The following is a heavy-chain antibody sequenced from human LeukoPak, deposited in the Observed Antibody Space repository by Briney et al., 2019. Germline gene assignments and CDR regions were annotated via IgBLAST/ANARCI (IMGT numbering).Heavy chain of an antibody. V-gene: IGHV7-4-1*02. Sequence: ASVKVSCKASGYTFTSYAMSWVRQAPGQGLEWRGWIDTYTGNPTYAQGFTGRFVFSLYTSVSTAYLQISSLKAEDTAVYYCARFMAAAGTVAFDIWGQGTMVTVSS. CDR2: IDTYTGNP. D-gene: IGHD6-13*01. J-gene: IGHJ3*02. CDR3: ARFMAAAGTVAFDI. CDR1: GYTFTSYA.